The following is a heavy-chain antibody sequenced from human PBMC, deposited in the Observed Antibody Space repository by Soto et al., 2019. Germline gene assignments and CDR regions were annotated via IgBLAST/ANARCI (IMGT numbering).Heavy chain of an antibody. CDR1: GGTFSSYA. CDR2: IIPIFGTA. CDR3: ARDTRIYYYYGMDV. J-gene: IGHJ6*02. Sequence: QVQLVQSGAEVKKPGSSVKVSCKASGGTFSSYAISWVRQAPGQGLEWMGGIIPIFGTANYAQKFQGRVTITADESTSTAYMELSGLRSEDTAVYYCARDTRIYYYYGMDVWGQGTTVTVSS. V-gene: IGHV1-69*01.